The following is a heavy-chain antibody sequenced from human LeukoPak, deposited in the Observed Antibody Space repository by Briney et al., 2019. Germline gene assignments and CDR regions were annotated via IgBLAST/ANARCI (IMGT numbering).Heavy chain of an antibody. Sequence: SETLSLTCVVYGGSFSGYYWSWIRQPPGKGLEWIGEINHSGSTNYNPSLKSRVTISVDTSKNQFSLKLSSVTAADTAVYYCARRRTYGSGSLDYWGQGTLVTVSS. D-gene: IGHD3-10*01. J-gene: IGHJ4*02. CDR1: GGSFSGYY. CDR2: INHSGST. CDR3: ARRRTYGSGSLDY. V-gene: IGHV4-34*01.